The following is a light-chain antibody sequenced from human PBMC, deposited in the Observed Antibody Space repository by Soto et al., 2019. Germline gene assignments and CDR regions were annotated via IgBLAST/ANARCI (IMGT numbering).Light chain of an antibody. CDR2: GAS. Sequence: EIVLTQSPDTLSLSPGERATLSCRASQSVSSNYLAWYQQKPGQAPRLLVYGASTRAAGIPDRFSGSGSGTDFTLTISRLEPEDFAVYYCQQYGSSPRTFVQGTKVEIK. CDR1: QSVSSNY. CDR3: QQYGSSPRT. J-gene: IGKJ1*01. V-gene: IGKV3-20*01.